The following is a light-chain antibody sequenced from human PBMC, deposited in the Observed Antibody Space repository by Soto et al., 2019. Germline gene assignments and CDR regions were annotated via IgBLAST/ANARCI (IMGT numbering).Light chain of an antibody. Sequence: QSVLTQPPSLSVAPGQRVTISFTGSSSNIGAGYDVNGYQQLPGTAPKFLIYGNSNRPSGVPDRFSGSKSGTSASLAITGLQAEDEADYYCQSYDSSLSGYVFGTGTKVTVL. CDR1: SSNIGAGYD. CDR2: GNS. CDR3: QSYDSSLSGYV. V-gene: IGLV1-40*01. J-gene: IGLJ1*01.